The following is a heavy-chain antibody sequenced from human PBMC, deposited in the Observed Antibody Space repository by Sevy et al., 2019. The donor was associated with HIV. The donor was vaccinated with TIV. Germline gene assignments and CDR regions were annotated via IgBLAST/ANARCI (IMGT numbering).Heavy chain of an antibody. CDR2: ISYDGIIK. Sequence: GGSLRLSCAASGFTFNTHAMHWVRQAPGKGLEWVALISYDGIIKYYADSVKGRLTISRDNSKKTLFLQMNSLRIEDTAVYYCAREGGYTSAWSPGDYWGQGTLVTVSS. CDR1: GFTFNTHA. CDR3: AREGGYTSAWSPGDY. D-gene: IGHD6-19*01. J-gene: IGHJ4*02. V-gene: IGHV3-30*04.